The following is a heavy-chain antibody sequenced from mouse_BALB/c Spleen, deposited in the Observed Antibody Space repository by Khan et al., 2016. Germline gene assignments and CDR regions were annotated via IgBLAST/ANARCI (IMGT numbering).Heavy chain of an antibody. J-gene: IGHJ3*01. V-gene: IGHV9-3*02. CDR2: INTNTGEP. D-gene: IGHD1-1*01. Sequence: QIQLVQSGPELKKPGETVKISCKASGYTFTNYGMNWVKQAPGKGLKWMGWINTNTGEPTYAEAFKGRFSFSLETSASTSYLQINNLKNEDTATQFWAEDYYGGNWFAYWGQGTLVTVSA. CDR3: AEDYYGGNWFAY. CDR1: GYTFTNYG.